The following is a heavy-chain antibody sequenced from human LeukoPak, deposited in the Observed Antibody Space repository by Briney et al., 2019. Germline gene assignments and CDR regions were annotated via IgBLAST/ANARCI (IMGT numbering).Heavy chain of an antibody. D-gene: IGHD4-17*01. CDR2: IYYSGST. CDR1: GGSISSGGYY. V-gene: IGHV4-31*03. Sequence: SHTLSLTCTVSGGSISSGGYYWSWIRQHPGKGLEWIGYIYYSGSTYYNPSLKSRVTISVDTSKNQFSLKLSSVTAADTAVYYCARNGDYGDYGNYFDYWGQGTLVTVSS. J-gene: IGHJ4*02. CDR3: ARNGDYGDYGNYFDY.